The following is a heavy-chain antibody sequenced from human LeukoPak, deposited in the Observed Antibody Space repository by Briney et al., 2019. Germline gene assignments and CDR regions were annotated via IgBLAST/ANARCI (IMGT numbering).Heavy chain of an antibody. CDR3: AREYGDTTGVDY. CDR1: DGSISSYY. Sequence: SETLSLTCTNSDGSISSYYWSWIRQPPGKGLEWIGYIYYSGSTNYNPPLKSRVTISVDTSKNQFSLKLSSVTAADTAVYYCAREYGDTTGVDYWGQGTLVTVSS. V-gene: IGHV4-59*01. CDR2: IYYSGST. J-gene: IGHJ4*02. D-gene: IGHD1-1*01.